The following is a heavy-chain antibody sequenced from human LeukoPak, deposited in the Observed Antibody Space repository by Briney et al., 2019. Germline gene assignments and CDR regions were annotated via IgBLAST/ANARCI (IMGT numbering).Heavy chain of an antibody. V-gene: IGHV3-21*04. D-gene: IGHD6-6*01. CDR2: ISSSSSYI. CDR3: ARDSIAARCILSDY. CDR1: GFTFSSYS. Sequence: GGSLRPSCAASGFTFSSYSMNWVRQAPGKGLEWVSSISSSSSYIYYADSVKGRFTISRDNAKNSLYLQMNSLRAEDTALYYCARDSIAARCILSDYWGQGALVTVSS. J-gene: IGHJ4*02.